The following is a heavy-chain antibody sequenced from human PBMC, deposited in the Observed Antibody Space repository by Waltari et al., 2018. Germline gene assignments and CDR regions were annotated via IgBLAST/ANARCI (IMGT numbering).Heavy chain of an antibody. D-gene: IGHD3-10*01. V-gene: IGHV3-21*01. Sequence: SCAASGFTFSSYSMNWVRQAPGKGLEWVSSISKSSGYLYYADSVKGRFTISRDNAKNSLYLQMNSLRVEDMALYYCARDAITLVRGVLTPFDYWGQGTLVSVTS. CDR2: ISKSSGYL. CDR1: GFTFSSYS. CDR3: ARDAITLVRGVLTPFDY. J-gene: IGHJ4*02.